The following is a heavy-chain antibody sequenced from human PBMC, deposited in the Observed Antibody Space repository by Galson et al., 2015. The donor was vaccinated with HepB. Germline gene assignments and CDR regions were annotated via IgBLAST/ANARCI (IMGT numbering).Heavy chain of an antibody. J-gene: IGHJ4*02. D-gene: IGHD3-10*01. Sequence: SVKVSCKAAGRFFSAYGISWVRQAPGQGLEWMGGIIAVFGTTHYAQKFQGGVTITADKSTSTVYMELSSLRSEDTAVYYCARDGTYYGYYFDYWGQGTLVTVSS. CDR3: ARDGTYYGYYFDY. CDR1: GRFFSAYG. V-gene: IGHV1-69*06. CDR2: IIAVFGTT.